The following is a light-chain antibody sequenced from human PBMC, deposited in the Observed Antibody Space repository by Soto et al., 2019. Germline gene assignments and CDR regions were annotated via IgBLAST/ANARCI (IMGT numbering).Light chain of an antibody. V-gene: IGKV1-9*01. CDR2: AAS. CDR1: QGIDSY. J-gene: IGKJ5*01. CDR3: QGLNDYPTT. Sequence: DIQLTQSPSLLSASVGDRVTITCRASQGIDSYLAWYQQKPGKAPTFLIYAASTLRGGVPSGFSRGGCATAFTLTISSLQHEDFAPYYCQGLNDYPTTFGQGTRLEIK.